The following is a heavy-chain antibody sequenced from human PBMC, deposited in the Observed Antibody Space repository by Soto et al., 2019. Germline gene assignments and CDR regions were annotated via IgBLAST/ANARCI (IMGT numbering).Heavy chain of an antibody. D-gene: IGHD6-19*01. CDR1: GLTFSSYA. V-gene: IGHV3-23*01. CDR3: AKSLYSSGWYGRFDY. CDR2: ISGSGGST. J-gene: IGHJ4*02. Sequence: GRSMRLSWASSGLTFSSYAISWVRQAPGKGLEWVSAISGSGGSTYYADSVKGRFTISRDNSKNTLYLQMNSLRAEDTAVYYCAKSLYSSGWYGRFDYWGQGTLVTVSS.